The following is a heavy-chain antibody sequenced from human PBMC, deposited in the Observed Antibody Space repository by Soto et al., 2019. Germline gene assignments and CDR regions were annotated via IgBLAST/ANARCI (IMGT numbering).Heavy chain of an antibody. Sequence: QMQLVESGGGVVQPGRSLRLSCAASGFTFSSYGLHWVRQAPGKGLEWVAVMSNDGVNKYYADSVRGRFTISRDNTKNSLFLQLNNLRTEDTAVYYCAKDKDDVVWGSYDCWGQGTLVIVSS. CDR2: MSNDGVNK. V-gene: IGHV3-30*18. CDR3: AKDKDDVVWGSYDC. D-gene: IGHD3-16*01. CDR1: GFTFSSYG. J-gene: IGHJ4*02.